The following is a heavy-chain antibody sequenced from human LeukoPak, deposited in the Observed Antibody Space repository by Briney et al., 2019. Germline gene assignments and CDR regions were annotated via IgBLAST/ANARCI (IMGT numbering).Heavy chain of an antibody. CDR1: GGSISSGCYC. Sequence: SQTLSLACTVSGGSISSGCYCCNRLRHHPVKGLEWIGYIYYGGSTYYNPPLKSRVTISVDTSKNQFSLKLSSVTAADTAVYYCARDRVITFGGVIAPWAFDYWGQGTLVTVSS. V-gene: IGHV4-31*03. CDR3: ARDRVITFGGVIAPWAFDY. CDR2: IYYGGST. D-gene: IGHD3-16*02. J-gene: IGHJ4*02.